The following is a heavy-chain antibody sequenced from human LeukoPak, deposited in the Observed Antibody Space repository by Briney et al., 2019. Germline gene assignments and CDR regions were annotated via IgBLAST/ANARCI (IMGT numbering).Heavy chain of an antibody. D-gene: IGHD3-16*01. Sequence: GESLKISCKVSGYTFTSYWIGWVRQMPGKGLEWMGIIYPGDSDTRYSPSFQGQDTISADKSISTAYLQWSSLKASDTAMYYCARHTDMRIPDYWGQGTQVTVSS. CDR2: IYPGDSDT. CDR3: ARHTDMRIPDY. J-gene: IGHJ4*02. CDR1: GYTFTSYW. V-gene: IGHV5-51*01.